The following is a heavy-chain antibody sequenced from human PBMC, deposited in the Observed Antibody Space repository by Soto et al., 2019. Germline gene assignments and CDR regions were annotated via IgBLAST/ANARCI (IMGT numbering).Heavy chain of an antibody. CDR3: ARANGLVGATNFDP. J-gene: IGHJ5*02. CDR2: INHSGST. D-gene: IGHD1-26*01. V-gene: IGHV4-34*01. CDR1: GLSLSGYY. Sequence: ETRSLTSAVYGLSLSGYYWSWIRQPPGKGLEWIGEINHSGSTNYNPSLKSRVTISVDTSKNQFSLKLSCVTAAETAVYYCARANGLVGATNFDPWGQGTLVTVSS.